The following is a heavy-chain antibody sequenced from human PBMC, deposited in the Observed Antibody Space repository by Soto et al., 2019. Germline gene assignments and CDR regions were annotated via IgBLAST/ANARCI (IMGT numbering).Heavy chain of an antibody. CDR3: ATDPEDYYDSSGYYYFERWFDP. J-gene: IGHJ5*02. CDR2: INAGNGNT. Sequence: ASVKVSCKASGYTFTSYAMHWVRQAPGQRLEWMGWINAGNGNTKYSQKLQGRVTITRDTSASTAYMELSSLRSEDTAVYYCATDPEDYYDSSGYYYFERWFDPWGQGTLVTVSS. V-gene: IGHV1-3*01. CDR1: GYTFTSYA. D-gene: IGHD3-22*01.